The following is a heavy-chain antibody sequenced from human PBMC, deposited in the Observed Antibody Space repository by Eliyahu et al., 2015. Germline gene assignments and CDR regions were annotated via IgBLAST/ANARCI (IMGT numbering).Heavy chain of an antibody. CDR1: GFTXTXFG. CDR2: EWYDGSKK. J-gene: IGHJ4*02. V-gene: IGHV3-33*01. Sequence: SSAASGFTXTXFGIHWVRQAPGQGXXXVAXEWYDGSKKLXADSVKXRFTISRDNSKNTLYLQMNSLRAEDTAVYYCAREEYNYGSYYFDYWGQGTLVTVSS. D-gene: IGHD5-24*01. CDR3: AREEYNYGSYYFDY.